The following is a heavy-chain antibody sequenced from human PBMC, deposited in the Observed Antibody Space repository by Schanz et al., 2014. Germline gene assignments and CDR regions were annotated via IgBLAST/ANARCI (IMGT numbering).Heavy chain of an antibody. V-gene: IGHV3-64*04. CDR2: ISHDGYST. CDR3: AKGRFGEITAFDF. CDR1: GFPFSDYF. D-gene: IGHD3-10*01. Sequence: QVQLVDSGGGLVKPGGSLRLSCTASGFPFSDYFMSWIRQPPGRGLEYVSAISHDGYSTYYADSVKGRFTISRDNSKNPLYLQMNSLRAEDTAVYYCAKGRFGEITAFDFWGQGTKVTVSP. J-gene: IGHJ3*01.